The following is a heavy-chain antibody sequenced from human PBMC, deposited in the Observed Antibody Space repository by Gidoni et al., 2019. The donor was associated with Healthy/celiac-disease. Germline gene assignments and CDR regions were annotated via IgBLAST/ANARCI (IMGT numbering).Heavy chain of an antibody. CDR1: GYTFTSYY. J-gene: IGHJ6*02. CDR2: INPSGGST. V-gene: IGHV1-46*03. CDR3: ASFTGMNYGMDV. Sequence: QVQLVQYGAEANKPGASVKVSCKASGYTFTSYYMHWVRQAPGQGLEWMGIINPSGGSTSYAQKFQGRVTMTRDTSTSTVYMELSSLRSEDTAVYYCASFTGMNYGMDVWGQGTTVTVSS. D-gene: IGHD6-13*01.